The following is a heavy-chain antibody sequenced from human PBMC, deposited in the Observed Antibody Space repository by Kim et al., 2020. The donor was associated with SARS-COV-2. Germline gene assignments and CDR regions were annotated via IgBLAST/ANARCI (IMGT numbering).Heavy chain of an antibody. V-gene: IGHV3-7*03. Sequence: GGSLRLSCAASGFTFSSYWMSWVRQAPGKGLEWVANIKQDGSEKYYVDSVKGRFTISRDNAKNSLYLQMNSLRAEDTAVYYCARDIGVYDIKYPDLFDYWGQGTLVTVSS. J-gene: IGHJ4*02. CDR1: GFTFSSYW. CDR2: IKQDGSEK. CDR3: ARDIGVYDIKYPDLFDY. D-gene: IGHD3-9*01.